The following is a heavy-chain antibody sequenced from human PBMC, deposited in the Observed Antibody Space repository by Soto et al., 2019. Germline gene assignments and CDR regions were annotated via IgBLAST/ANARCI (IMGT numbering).Heavy chain of an antibody. V-gene: IGHV3-30-3*01. CDR2: ISYDGSNK. CDR3: ARGGIAAAGTY. D-gene: IGHD6-13*01. CDR1: GFTFSSYA. Sequence: GSLRLSCAASGFTFSSYAMHWVRQAPGKGLEWVAVISYDGSNKYYADSVKGRFTISRDNSKNTLYLQMNSLRAEDTAVYYCARGGIAAAGTYWGQGTLVTVAS. J-gene: IGHJ4*02.